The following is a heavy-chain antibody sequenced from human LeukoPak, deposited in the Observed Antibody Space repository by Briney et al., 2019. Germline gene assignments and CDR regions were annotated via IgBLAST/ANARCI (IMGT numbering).Heavy chain of an antibody. D-gene: IGHD1-26*01. CDR2: IKTDGSEK. Sequence: GGSLRLSCAASGFTFSSYWMGWVRQAPGKGLDWVANIKTDGSEKYYVDSVKGRFTISRDNAKNSLYLQMNSLRAEDTALYYCARDPLEWEHAFDIWGQGTKVTVSS. CDR3: ARDPLEWEHAFDI. CDR1: GFTFSSYW. V-gene: IGHV3-7*01. J-gene: IGHJ3*02.